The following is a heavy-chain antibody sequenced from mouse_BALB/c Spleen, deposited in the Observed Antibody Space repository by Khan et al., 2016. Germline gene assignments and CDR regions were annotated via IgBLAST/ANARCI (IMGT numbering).Heavy chain of an antibody. D-gene: IGHD2-14*01. CDR1: GFTFSAYA. CDR2: INSKGGST. Sequence: EVELVESGGGLVQPGGSLKLSCAASGFTFSAYAMSWVRQTPDKRLERVATINSKGGSTYYPANVKGRVTISRDNATNTLYLQMSSLKSEDTAMYYCATVRQAVDYWGQGTSVTVSS. CDR3: ATVRQAVDY. J-gene: IGHJ4*01. V-gene: IGHV5-6-3*01.